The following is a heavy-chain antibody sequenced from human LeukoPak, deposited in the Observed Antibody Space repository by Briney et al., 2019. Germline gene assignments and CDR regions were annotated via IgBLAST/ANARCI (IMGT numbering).Heavy chain of an antibody. Sequence: GASVKVSCKASGYTFTGYYMHWVRQAPGQGLEWVGWINPNSGGTNYAQKFQGRVTMTRDTSISTAYMELSRLRSDDTAVYYCARDLTTEIVVVITTRRSGDYWGQGTLVTVSS. V-gene: IGHV1-2*02. CDR2: INPNSGGT. CDR1: GYTFTGYY. D-gene: IGHD3-22*01. CDR3: ARDLTTEIVVVITTRRSGDY. J-gene: IGHJ4*02.